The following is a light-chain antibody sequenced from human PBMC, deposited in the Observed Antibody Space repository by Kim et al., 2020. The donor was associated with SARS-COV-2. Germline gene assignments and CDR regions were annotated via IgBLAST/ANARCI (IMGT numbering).Light chain of an antibody. CDR3: QQYGGSPQS. J-gene: IGKJ2*01. CDR1: QSVSSRH. CDR2: AAS. Sequence: PGERATLSCRASQSVSSRHLAWYQQKRGQPPRLLIYAASSRATGIPDRFSGSGSGTDFTLTINRLEPEDFAVYHCQQYGGSPQSFGQGTKLEI. V-gene: IGKV3-20*01.